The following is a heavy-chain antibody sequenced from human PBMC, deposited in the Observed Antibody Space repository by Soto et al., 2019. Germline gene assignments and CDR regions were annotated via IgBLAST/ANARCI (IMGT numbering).Heavy chain of an antibody. CDR1: GVSLTSGNW. CDR3: ARLVYDTRLNYMYFDF. CDR2: IFHDGTA. V-gene: IGHV4-4*02. D-gene: IGHD3-10*01. Sequence: PSEPLSLTCAVSGVSLTSGNWWTWVRQSPQRGLEYIGEIFHDGTANYYPSFERRVAMSVDTSRNQFSLKLTSVTAADTAVYFCARLVYDTRLNYMYFDFWGPGTLVTVSS. J-gene: IGHJ4*02.